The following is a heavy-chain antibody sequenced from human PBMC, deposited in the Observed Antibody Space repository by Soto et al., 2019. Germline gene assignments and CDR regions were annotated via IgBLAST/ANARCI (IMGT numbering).Heavy chain of an antibody. Sequence: GVSLRLSCAASGFTFSSYAMSWVRQAPGKGLEWVSAISGSGGSTYYADSVKGRFTISRDNSKNTLYLQMNSLRAEDTAVYYCASWLKTSGWYVLIEGSFDYWGQGTLVTVSS. V-gene: IGHV3-23*01. CDR3: ASWLKTSGWYVLIEGSFDY. CDR2: ISGSGGST. CDR1: GFTFSSYA. D-gene: IGHD6-19*01. J-gene: IGHJ4*02.